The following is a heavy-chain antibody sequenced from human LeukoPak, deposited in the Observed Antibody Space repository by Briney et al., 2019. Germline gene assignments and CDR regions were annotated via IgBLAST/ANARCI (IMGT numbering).Heavy chain of an antibody. D-gene: IGHD1-26*01. V-gene: IGHV4-39*01. CDR1: GGAINSPNYY. CDR3: ARQATAGAMESWFDP. J-gene: IGHJ5*02. CDR2: IYYTGST. Sequence: SETLSLTCTVSGGAINSPNYYWGWNRQPPGKGLEWIGSIYYTGSTNYNPSLRSRVTISVDTSKHQFSLKLTSVTAPDTAIYYCARQATAGAMESWFDPWGQGTLVTVSS.